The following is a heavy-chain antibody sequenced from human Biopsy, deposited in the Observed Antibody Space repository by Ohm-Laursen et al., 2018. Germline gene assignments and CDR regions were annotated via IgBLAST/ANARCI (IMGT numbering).Heavy chain of an antibody. V-gene: IGHV4-59*01. J-gene: IGHJ4*02. D-gene: IGHD3-3*01. CDR2: FYYSGST. CDR1: GDSISIYY. Sequence: SETLSLTCNVSGDSISIYYWSWIRQPPGKGLEWIGNFYYSGSTNYNPSLKSRITMSLDRSKSQVSLRMYSVTAADTAVYYCARARIKTSGVLIPETYYFDSWGQGTLVTVSS. CDR3: ARARIKTSGVLIPETYYFDS.